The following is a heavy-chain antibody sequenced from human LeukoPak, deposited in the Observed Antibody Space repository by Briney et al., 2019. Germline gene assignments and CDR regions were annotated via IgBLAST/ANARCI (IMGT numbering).Heavy chain of an antibody. CDR1: GFSLSNSGVG. D-gene: IGHD2-15*01. Sequence: SGPTLVKPTQTLTLTCTFSGFSLSNSGVGVGWIRQPPGKALEWLALIYWDDDKRYSPSLKSRLTITKDTSKNQVVLTMTNMDPVDTATYYCAHLLGYCSGGSCYSFDYWGQGTLVTVSS. CDR3: AHLLGYCSGGSCYSFDY. V-gene: IGHV2-5*02. J-gene: IGHJ4*02. CDR2: IYWDDDK.